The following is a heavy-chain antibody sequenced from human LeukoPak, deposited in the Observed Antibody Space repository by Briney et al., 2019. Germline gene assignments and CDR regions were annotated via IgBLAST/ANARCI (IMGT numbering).Heavy chain of an antibody. V-gene: IGHV3-33*01. J-gene: IGHJ4*02. CDR1: GFTFSNYA. CDR3: ARQTATYDLDY. CDR2: IWHDGSNK. D-gene: IGHD3-3*01. Sequence: GGSLRLSCAASGFTFSNYAIHWVRQAPGKGLEWVGVIWHDGSNKYYGDSVKGRFTISRDNSKNTLYLQMSSLRVEDTAVYYCARQTATYDLDYWGQGTLVTVSS.